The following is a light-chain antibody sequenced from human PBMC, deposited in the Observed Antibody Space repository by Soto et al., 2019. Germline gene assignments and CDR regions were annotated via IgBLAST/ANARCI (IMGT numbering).Light chain of an antibody. Sequence: ESVFTQSPGTLPLSPGERATLSCRASQSVSSSYLAWYQQKPGQAPRLLIYDASNRATGIPARFSGSGSGTDFTLTISSLEPEDFAVYYCQQRSNWPRTFGQGTKVDIK. J-gene: IGKJ1*01. CDR1: QSVSSSY. CDR3: QQRSNWPRT. V-gene: IGKV3D-20*02. CDR2: DAS.